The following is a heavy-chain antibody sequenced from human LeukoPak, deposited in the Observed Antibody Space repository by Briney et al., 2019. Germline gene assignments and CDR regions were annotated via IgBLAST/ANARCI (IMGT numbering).Heavy chain of an antibody. V-gene: IGHV3-30*18. CDR2: ISYDGNKE. J-gene: IGHJ4*02. D-gene: IGHD4-17*01. CDR1: GFTFSSYS. CDR3: ANGLQTTMTTEAAEYDY. Sequence: PGGSLRLSCAASGFTFSSYSMNWVRQAPGKGLEWVAFISYDGNKEYYADSVKGRFTISRDNSQNTLYLQMNSLRGEDTAMFYCANGLQTTMTTEAAEYDYWGQGTLVTVSS.